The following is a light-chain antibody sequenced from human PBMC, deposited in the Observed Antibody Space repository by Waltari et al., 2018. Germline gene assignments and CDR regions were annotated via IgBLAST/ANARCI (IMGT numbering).Light chain of an antibody. J-gene: IGLJ2*01. V-gene: IGLV2-23*02. Sequence: QSALTQPASVSGSPGQSITISCTGTNIDIGSYNLVSWYPQFPGKAPKLIIYEVSKRPSGVSNRFSGSRSANTASLTISGLQPEDEADFYCCSYVGGGSFLAFGGGTKLTVL. CDR2: EVS. CDR1: NIDIGSYNL. CDR3: CSYVGGGSFLA.